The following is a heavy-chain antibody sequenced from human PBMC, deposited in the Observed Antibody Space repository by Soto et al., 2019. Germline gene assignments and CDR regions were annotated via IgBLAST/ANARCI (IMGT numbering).Heavy chain of an antibody. V-gene: IGHV1-46*03. J-gene: IGHJ6*02. CDR1: GYTFTSYY. Sequence: ASVRVTCKASGYTFTSYYMHGVRQAPGQGLEWMGIINPSGGSTSYAQKFQGRVTMTRDTSTSTVYMELSSLRSEDTAVYYCARAYYYGMDVWGQGTTVTVSS. CDR2: INPSGGST. CDR3: ARAYYYGMDV.